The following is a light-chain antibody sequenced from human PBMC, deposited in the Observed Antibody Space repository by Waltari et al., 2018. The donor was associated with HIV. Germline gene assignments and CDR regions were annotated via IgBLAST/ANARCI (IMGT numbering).Light chain of an antibody. CDR3: QQHGTSPWT. V-gene: IGKV3-20*01. CDR1: QTISGSY. Sequence: EIVLTQSPGTLSLSPGERATLSCRASQTISGSYLAWYQQRPGQPPRLLIDGASSRATGIPDRFSASGSGTDFTLTISRLEPEDFAVYYCQQHGTSPWTFGQGAKVEIK. J-gene: IGKJ1*01. CDR2: GAS.